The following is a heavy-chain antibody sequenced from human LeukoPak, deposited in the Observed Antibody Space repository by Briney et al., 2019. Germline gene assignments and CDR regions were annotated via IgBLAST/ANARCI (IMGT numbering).Heavy chain of an antibody. CDR1: GGSIRSSYYY. V-gene: IGHV4-39*07. CDR3: ARDRTYYYDSSGPHDAFDI. Sequence: SETLSLTCTVSGGSIRSSYYYWGWIRQPPGKGLEWIGSIYDSGSTYYNPSLKSRVTISVDMSKNQFSLKLNSVTAADTAVYYCARDRTYYYDSSGPHDAFDIWGQGTMVTVSS. D-gene: IGHD3-22*01. CDR2: IYDSGST. J-gene: IGHJ3*02.